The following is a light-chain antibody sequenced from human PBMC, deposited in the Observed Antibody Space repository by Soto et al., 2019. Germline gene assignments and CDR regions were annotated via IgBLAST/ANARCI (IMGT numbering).Light chain of an antibody. J-gene: IGLJ1*01. CDR1: SSDVGGSKY. V-gene: IGLV2-14*01. CDR2: EVS. CDR3: GSFSSSSTLYV. Sequence: QSALTQPVSVSGSPGQSITISCTGTSSDVGGSKYVSWYQQLPGKAPRLMIYEVSNRPSGVSNRFSGSKSGNTASLTVSGLQAEDEADYYCGSFSSSSTLYVFGTGTKVTVL.